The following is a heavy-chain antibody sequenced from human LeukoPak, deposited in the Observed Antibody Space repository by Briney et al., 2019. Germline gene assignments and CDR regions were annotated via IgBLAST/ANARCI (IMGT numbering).Heavy chain of an antibody. CDR3: ARAGLYSGSGLDY. V-gene: IGHV3-7*01. CDR2: IKQDGSEK. D-gene: IGHD5-12*01. Sequence: HPGGSLRLSCAASGFTFSSYWMSWVRQAPGKGLEWVANIKQDGSEKYYVDSVKGRFTISRDNAKNSLYLQMNSLRPEDTAVYCCARAGLYSGSGLDYWGQGTLVTVSS. J-gene: IGHJ4*02. CDR1: GFTFSSYW.